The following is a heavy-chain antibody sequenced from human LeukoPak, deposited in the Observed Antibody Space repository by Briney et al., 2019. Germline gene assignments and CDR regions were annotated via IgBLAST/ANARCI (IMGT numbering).Heavy chain of an antibody. CDR1: GYTFTGYY. V-gene: IGHV1-2*02. J-gene: IGHJ4*02. Sequence: GASVKVSCKASGYTFTGYYMHWVRQAPGQGLEWMGWINPNSGGTNYAQKFQGRVTMTRDTSISTAYMELSRLRSDDTAVYYCARAADWGWKALSPFDYWGQGTLVTVSS. D-gene: IGHD7-27*01. CDR2: INPNSGGT. CDR3: ARAADWGWKALSPFDY.